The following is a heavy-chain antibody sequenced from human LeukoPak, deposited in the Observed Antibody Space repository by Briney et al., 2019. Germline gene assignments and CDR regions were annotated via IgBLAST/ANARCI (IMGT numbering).Heavy chain of an antibody. CDR2: IYSGGST. CDR1: GFTVSSNH. J-gene: IGHJ4*02. Sequence: PGGSLTLSCAASGFTVSSNHMNWVRQAPGKGLEWVSIIYSGGSTYYADAVKGRFTISRDNSKNILYLQMNSLRAEDTAVYNCAREKLNWGFDYWGQGTLVTVSS. V-gene: IGHV3-53*01. CDR3: AREKLNWGFDY. D-gene: IGHD3-16*01.